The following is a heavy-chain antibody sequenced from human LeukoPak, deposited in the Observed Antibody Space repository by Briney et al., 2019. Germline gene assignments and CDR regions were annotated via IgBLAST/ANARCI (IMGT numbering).Heavy chain of an antibody. CDR2: INSDGSST. Sequence: GGSLRLSCAASGFTFSSYWMHWVRQAPGKGLVWVSRINSDGSSTSYADSVKGRFTISRDNAKNTLYLQMNSLRAEDTAVYYCAREGYGDRPFDYWGQGTLVTVSS. D-gene: IGHD4-17*01. V-gene: IGHV3-74*01. J-gene: IGHJ4*02. CDR1: GFTFSSYW. CDR3: AREGYGDRPFDY.